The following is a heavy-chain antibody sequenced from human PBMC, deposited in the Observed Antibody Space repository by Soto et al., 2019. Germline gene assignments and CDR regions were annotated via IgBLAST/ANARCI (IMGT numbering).Heavy chain of an antibody. V-gene: IGHV4-59*01. CDR1: GGSITTYY. J-gene: IGHJ3*02. Sequence: QVQLQESGPGLVKPSETLSLTCTFSGGSITTYYWNWIRQPPGKGLEWIGYSHYSGNTNYNSSLTSRVTISIDTSTTQFSLRLNSVTAAAPAVYYCATMPRYCSGETCYSDAFEIWGQGTMVTVSS. CDR3: ATMPRYCSGETCYSDAFEI. D-gene: IGHD2-15*01. CDR2: SHYSGNT.